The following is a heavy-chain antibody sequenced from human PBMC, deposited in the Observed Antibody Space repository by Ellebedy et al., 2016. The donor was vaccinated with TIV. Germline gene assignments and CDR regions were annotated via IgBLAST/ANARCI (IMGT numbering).Heavy chain of an antibody. CDR2: ISGSGDNT. J-gene: IGHJ3*01. Sequence: PGGSLRLSCAASGFIISGDWMSWVRQAPGKGLEWVSSISGSGDNTYYADSVKGRFTISRDNSKDTLFLQMNSLRAEDTAIYFCARDPVGVGPAFDVWGQGTMVTVSS. V-gene: IGHV3-23*01. CDR3: ARDPVGVGPAFDV. D-gene: IGHD4-23*01. CDR1: GFIISGDW.